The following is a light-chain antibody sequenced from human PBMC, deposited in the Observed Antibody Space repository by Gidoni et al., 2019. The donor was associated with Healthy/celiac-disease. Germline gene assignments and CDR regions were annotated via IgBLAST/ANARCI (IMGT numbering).Light chain of an antibody. CDR3: QQYYSTPVT. V-gene: IGKV4-1*01. Sequence: DIVMTQSPDSLAVSRGERATINRKSSQSVLYSSNNKNYLAWYQQKPGQPPKLLIYWASTRESGVPDRFSGSGSGTDFTLTISSLQAEDVAVYYCQQYYSTPVTFGQGTKLEIK. J-gene: IGKJ2*01. CDR2: WAS. CDR1: QSVLYSSNNKNY.